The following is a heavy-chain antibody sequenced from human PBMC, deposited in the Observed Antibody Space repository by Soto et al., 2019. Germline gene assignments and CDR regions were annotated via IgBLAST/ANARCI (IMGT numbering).Heavy chain of an antibody. D-gene: IGHD2-8*01. CDR2: ISSNGRST. Sequence: GGSLRLSCATSGFTFSTYAMHWVRQAPGKGLEYVSAISSNGRSTYYANSVKGRFTISRDNSKNTLYLQMDSLRAEDMAVYYCARDRCTNGVCYAPSDYWGQGTLVTV. V-gene: IGHV3-64*01. CDR1: GFTFSTYA. J-gene: IGHJ4*02. CDR3: ARDRCTNGVCYAPSDY.